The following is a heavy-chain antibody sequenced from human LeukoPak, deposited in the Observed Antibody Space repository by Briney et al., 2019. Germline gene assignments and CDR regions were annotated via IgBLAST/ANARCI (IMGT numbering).Heavy chain of an antibody. J-gene: IGHJ4*02. V-gene: IGHV3-23*01. D-gene: IGHD4-17*01. Sequence: GGSLRLSCAASGFTFSSYAMSWVRQAPGKGLEWVSAISGSGGSTYYADSVKGRFTISRDNSKNTLYLQMNSLRAEDTAVYYCAEYKTSTVTTGFDYWGQGTLVTVSS. CDR1: GFTFSSYA. CDR2: ISGSGGST. CDR3: AEYKTSTVTTGFDY.